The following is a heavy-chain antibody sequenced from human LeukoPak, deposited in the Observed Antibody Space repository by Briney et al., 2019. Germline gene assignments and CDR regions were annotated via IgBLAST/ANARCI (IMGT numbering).Heavy chain of an antibody. D-gene: IGHD3-16*02. CDR3: AGLPVAYYVWGSYRYLGYFDY. CDR2: INHSGST. J-gene: IGHJ4*02. Sequence: SETLSLTCTVSGYSISSGYFWGWIRQPPGKGLEWIGEINHSGSTNYNPSLKSRVTISVDTSKNQFSLKLSSVTAADTAVYYCAGLPVAYYVWGSYRYLGYFDYWGQGTLVTVSS. CDR1: GYSISSGYF. V-gene: IGHV4-38-2*02.